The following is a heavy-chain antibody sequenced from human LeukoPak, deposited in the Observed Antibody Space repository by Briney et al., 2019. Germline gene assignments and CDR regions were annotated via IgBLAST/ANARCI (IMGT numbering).Heavy chain of an antibody. D-gene: IGHD3-3*01. J-gene: IGHJ5*02. Sequence: ASVKVSCKVSGYTLTELSMHWVRQAPGKGLEWMGGFDPEDGETIYAQKFQGRVTMTTDTSTSTAYMELRSLRSDDTAVYYCARSFKSLPYDFWSGYPRKNWFDPWGQGTLVTVSS. V-gene: IGHV1-24*01. CDR3: ARSFKSLPYDFWSGYPRKNWFDP. CDR1: GYTLTELS. CDR2: FDPEDGET.